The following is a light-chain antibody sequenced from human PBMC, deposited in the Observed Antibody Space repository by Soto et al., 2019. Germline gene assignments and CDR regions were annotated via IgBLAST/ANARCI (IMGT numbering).Light chain of an antibody. CDR1: RSNIGSNY. Sequence: QSVLTQPPSASGTPGQRVTISCSGSRSNIGSNYVYWYRQLPGAAPKLLIYCNVQRPSGVPDRFSGSRPGTSASLVISGLQSEDEADYHCAAWDDRLNGWVFGGGTKLTVL. CDR2: CNV. V-gene: IGLV1-44*01. CDR3: AAWDDRLNGWV. J-gene: IGLJ3*02.